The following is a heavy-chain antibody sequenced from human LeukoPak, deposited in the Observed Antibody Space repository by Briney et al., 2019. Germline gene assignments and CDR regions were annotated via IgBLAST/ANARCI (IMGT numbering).Heavy chain of an antibody. J-gene: IGHJ3*02. V-gene: IGHV3-30-3*01. CDR1: GFTFSSYA. Sequence: PGGSLRLSCAASGFTFSSYAMHWVRQAPGKGLEWVAVISYDGSNKYYADSVRGRFTISRDNSRNTLYLQMNNLRAEDTALYYCAKDPLTCDSCLGSFEMWGQGTMVTVSS. CDR3: AKDPLTCDSCLGSFEM. CDR2: ISYDGSNK. D-gene: IGHD2-2*01.